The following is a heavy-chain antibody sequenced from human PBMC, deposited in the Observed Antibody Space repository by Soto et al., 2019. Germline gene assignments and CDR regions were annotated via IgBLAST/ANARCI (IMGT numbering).Heavy chain of an antibody. CDR1: GFIFSDYA. Sequence: QVQLVESGGGVVQPGRSLRLSCAASGFIFSDYALHWVRQAPGKGLEWVAVISYDGKDKFYVASVRGRFTVSRDNSRNSMYLQMNSLGAEDTAVYYCARPGGRYCTSATCPADFDIWGQGTMVTVSS. CDR3: ARPGGRYCTSATCPADFDI. D-gene: IGHD2-2*01. V-gene: IGHV3-30*04. CDR2: ISYDGKDK. J-gene: IGHJ3*02.